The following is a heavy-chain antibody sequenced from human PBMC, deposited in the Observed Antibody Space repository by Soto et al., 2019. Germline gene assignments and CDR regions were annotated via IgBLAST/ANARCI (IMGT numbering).Heavy chain of an antibody. V-gene: IGHV3-9*01. Sequence: EVQLVESGGGLVQPGRSLRLSCAASGFTFDDYAMHWVRQAPGKGLEWVSGISWNSGSIGYADSVKGRFTISRDNAKNSLYLQMNSLRAEDTALYYCATDSALTYYYDSSAMGGMDVW. CDR2: ISWNSGSI. D-gene: IGHD3-22*01. CDR1: GFTFDDYA. CDR3: ATDSALTYYYDSSAMGGMDV. J-gene: IGHJ6*01.